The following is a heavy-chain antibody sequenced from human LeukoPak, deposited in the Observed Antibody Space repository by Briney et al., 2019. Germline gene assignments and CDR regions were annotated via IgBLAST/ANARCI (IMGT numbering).Heavy chain of an antibody. J-gene: IGHJ4*02. CDR1: GFTFSSYS. V-gene: IGHV3-21*01. D-gene: IGHD3-10*01. Sequence: GGSLRLSCAASGFTFSSYSMNWVRQAPGKGLEWVSSISSSSSYIYYADSVKGRFTISRDNAKNSLYLQMNSLRAEDTAVYYCAKDPYYGSGSYRSVDYWGQGTLVTVSS. CDR2: ISSSSSYI. CDR3: AKDPYYGSGSYRSVDY.